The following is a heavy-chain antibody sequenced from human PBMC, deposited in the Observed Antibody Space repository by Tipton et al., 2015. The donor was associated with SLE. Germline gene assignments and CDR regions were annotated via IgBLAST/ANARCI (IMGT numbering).Heavy chain of an antibody. V-gene: IGHV1-18*01. CDR3: ARDGKMVTTSLY. CDR1: GYTFTNFD. J-gene: IGHJ1*01. Sequence: QVQLVQSGAEVMKPGASVKVSCKASGYTFTNFDISWVRQAPGQGLEWMGWIIADNGDTNYAPKFQGRVTMTTDASTGTAYMELRSLRSDDTAQYFCARDGKMVTTSLYWGQGTLITVSS. D-gene: IGHD5-24*01. CDR2: IIADNGDT.